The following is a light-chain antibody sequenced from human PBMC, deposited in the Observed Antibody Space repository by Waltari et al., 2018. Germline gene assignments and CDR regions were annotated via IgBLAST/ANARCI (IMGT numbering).Light chain of an antibody. CDR1: SSNLGTTY. CDR2: RNN. V-gene: IGLV1-47*01. J-gene: IGLJ2*01. CDR3: AAWDDNLSGWV. Sequence: QSVLTQPPSASGTPGQSVPIPRSGGSSNLGTTYVCWYHQPPETAPHLLLHRNNQRPSGVPDRFSGSKSGTSASLAISGLRSEDEADYYCAAWDDNLSGWVFGGGTKLTVL.